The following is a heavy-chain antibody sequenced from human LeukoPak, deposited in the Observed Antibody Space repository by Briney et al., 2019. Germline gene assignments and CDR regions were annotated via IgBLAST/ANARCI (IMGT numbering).Heavy chain of an antibody. Sequence: GGSLRLSCAASGFTFSSYWMHWFRQAPGKGLVWVSLINPDGSNTGYADSVKGRFHISRDNAKNTLYLQVNSLRAEGTAVYYCARNWNGADYWGQGTLLTVSS. J-gene: IGHJ4*02. D-gene: IGHD1-1*01. CDR3: ARNWNGADY. V-gene: IGHV3-74*01. CDR2: INPDGSNT. CDR1: GFTFSSYW.